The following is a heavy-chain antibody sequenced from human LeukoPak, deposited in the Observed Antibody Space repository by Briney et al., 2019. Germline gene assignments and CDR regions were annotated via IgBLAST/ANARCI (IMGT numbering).Heavy chain of an antibody. CDR2: IKHDGSEN. CDR3: AKRVVVTATKYFDY. D-gene: IGHD2-21*02. Sequence: GGSLRLTCVASGLTFSSDWMTWVRQAPGKGLEWLASIKHDGSENYLVDSVKGRFTISRDNAQSSLFLQMNSLRAEDTAVYYCAKRVVVTATKYFDYWGQGALVTVSS. J-gene: IGHJ4*02. CDR1: GLTFSSDW. V-gene: IGHV3-7*03.